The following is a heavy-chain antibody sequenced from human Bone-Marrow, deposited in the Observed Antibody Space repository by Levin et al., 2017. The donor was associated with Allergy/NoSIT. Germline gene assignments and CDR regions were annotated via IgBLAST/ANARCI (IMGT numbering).Heavy chain of an antibody. J-gene: IGHJ4*02. V-gene: IGHV3-30*18. D-gene: IGHD4-17*01. CDR3: AKDASAFGDYFFDY. CDR1: GFTFGHYG. CDR2: ISSDGTNE. Sequence: LSLTCAASGFTFGHYGMHWVRQAPGKGLEWVAVISSDGTNEAYADSVKGRFTISRDNSKNTLYLQMNSLRAEDTAVFYCAKDASAFGDYFFDYWGQGTRVTVSS.